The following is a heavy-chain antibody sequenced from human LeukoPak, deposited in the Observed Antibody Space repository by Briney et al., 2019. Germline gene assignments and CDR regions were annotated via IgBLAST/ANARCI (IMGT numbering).Heavy chain of an antibody. CDR3: TRDPYYCDSSGSYDY. J-gene: IGHJ4*02. CDR1: GFTFGDYA. CDR2: IRSKAYGGTT. V-gene: IGHV3-49*05. Sequence: KPGRSLRLSCTASGFTFGDYAMSWFRQAPGKGLEWVGFIRSKAYGGTTEYAASVKGRFTISRDDSKSIAYLQMNSLKTEDTAVYYCTRDPYYCDSSGSYDYWGQGTLVTVSS. D-gene: IGHD3-22*01.